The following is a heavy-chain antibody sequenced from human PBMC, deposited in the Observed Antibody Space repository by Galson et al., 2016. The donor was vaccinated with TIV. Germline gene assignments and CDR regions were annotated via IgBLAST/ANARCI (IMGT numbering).Heavy chain of an antibody. CDR3: ARDYGRWSGWEFDP. D-gene: IGHD3-3*01. V-gene: IGHV3-7*01. Sequence: SLRLSCAASGFTFDSYWMSWVRQAPGKGLEWVANIQQYGTDKFYVNSVKGRFTISRDNAKNSLYLQMNSLRAEDTALYFCARDYGRWSGWEFDPRGQGTVVTVSS. CDR2: IQQYGTDK. CDR1: GFTFDSYW. J-gene: IGHJ5*02.